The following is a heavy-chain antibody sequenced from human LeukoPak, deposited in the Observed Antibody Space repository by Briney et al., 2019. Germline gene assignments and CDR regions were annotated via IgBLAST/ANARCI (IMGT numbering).Heavy chain of an antibody. Sequence: PGGSLRLSCAASGFTFSSYWMHWVRQAPGKGLVWVSRINTDRSSTSYADSVKGRFTISRDNAKNTLYLQMNSLRAEDTAVYYCARDRFTYFPFDYWGQGTLVTVSS. J-gene: IGHJ4*02. CDR3: ARDRFTYFPFDY. D-gene: IGHD3-16*02. CDR1: GFTFSSYW. CDR2: INTDRSST. V-gene: IGHV3-74*01.